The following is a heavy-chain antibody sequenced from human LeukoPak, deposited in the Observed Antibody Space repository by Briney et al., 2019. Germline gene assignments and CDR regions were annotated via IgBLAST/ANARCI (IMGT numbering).Heavy chain of an antibody. J-gene: IGHJ6*03. Sequence: PSETLSLTCTVSGYSISSGYYWGWIRQPPGKGLEWIGYIYYSGSTNYNPSLKSRVTISVDTSKNQFSLKLSSVTAADTAVYYCARFGLHSYYYYYMDVWGKGTTVTISS. V-gene: IGHV4-61*01. CDR2: IYYSGST. CDR3: ARFGLHSYYYYYMDV. D-gene: IGHD3-16*01. CDR1: GYSISSGYY.